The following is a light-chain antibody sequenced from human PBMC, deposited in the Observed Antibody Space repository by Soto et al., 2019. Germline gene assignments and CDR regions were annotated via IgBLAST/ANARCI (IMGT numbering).Light chain of an antibody. Sequence: ELVMTQSPATLSVSPGERATLSCRASQSVSSNLAWYQQKPGQATRLLIYGASTRATGIPARFSGSGSGTEFTLTISSLQSEDFAVYYCQQYNNWPQTFGQGTKVDIK. CDR2: GAS. J-gene: IGKJ1*01. V-gene: IGKV3-15*01. CDR3: QQYNNWPQT. CDR1: QSVSSN.